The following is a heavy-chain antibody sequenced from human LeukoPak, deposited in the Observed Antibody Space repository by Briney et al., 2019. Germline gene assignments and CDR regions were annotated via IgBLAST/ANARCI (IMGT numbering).Heavy chain of an antibody. Sequence: GESLKISCKSSGYSFSSYWIGWVRQMPGKGLEWMGIIYPGDSDTRYSPSFQGQVTISADKSINTAYLQWSSLKASDTAMYYCASRPGVAATGFDYWGRGTLVTVSS. J-gene: IGHJ4*02. D-gene: IGHD6-13*01. CDR3: ASRPGVAATGFDY. V-gene: IGHV5-51*01. CDR1: GYSFSSYW. CDR2: IYPGDSDT.